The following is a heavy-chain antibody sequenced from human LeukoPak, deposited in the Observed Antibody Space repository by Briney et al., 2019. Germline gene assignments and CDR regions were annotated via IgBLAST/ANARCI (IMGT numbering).Heavy chain of an antibody. V-gene: IGHV1-2*02. CDR2: INPNSGGT. D-gene: IGHD2-2*01. CDR3: AREPRYCSSTSCWDY. Sequence: GASVKVSCKASGYTFTGYYMHWVRQAPGQGLEWMGWINPNSGGTNYAQKFQGRVTMTRDTSISTAYMELSRLRSDDTAVYYCAREPRYCSSTSCWDYWGQGTLVTVSS. CDR1: GYTFTGYY. J-gene: IGHJ4*02.